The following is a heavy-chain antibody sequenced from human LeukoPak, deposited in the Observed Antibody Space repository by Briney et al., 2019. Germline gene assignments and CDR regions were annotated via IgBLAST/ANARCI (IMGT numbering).Heavy chain of an antibody. CDR1: GNSISSSSYY. D-gene: IGHD6-13*01. Sequence: PSETLSLTCTVSGNSISSSSYYWGWIRQPPGKGLEWIGNMYYSGTTYYNPSLKSRVTISLDTSKNLFSLKLSSVTAADTAVYYCARHYRAAGKTFDYWGQGTLVTVSS. J-gene: IGHJ4*02. CDR3: ARHYRAAGKTFDY. V-gene: IGHV4-39*01. CDR2: MYYSGTT.